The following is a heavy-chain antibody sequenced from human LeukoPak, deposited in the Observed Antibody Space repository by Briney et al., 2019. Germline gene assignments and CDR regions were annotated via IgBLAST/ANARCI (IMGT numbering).Heavy chain of an antibody. CDR3: ARSNNVFFAGDH. V-gene: IGHV1-69*01. CDR2: IIPMSGTT. D-gene: IGHD1/OR15-1a*01. Sequence: ASVKVSCKASGDTFSSYAFSWVRQAPGQGLELMGAIIPMSGTTHYAQNFQGRVTITSDESTRTVYLEVTSMRSGDTALYYCARSNNVFFAGDHWGQGTLVTVSS. CDR1: GDTFSSYA. J-gene: IGHJ4*02.